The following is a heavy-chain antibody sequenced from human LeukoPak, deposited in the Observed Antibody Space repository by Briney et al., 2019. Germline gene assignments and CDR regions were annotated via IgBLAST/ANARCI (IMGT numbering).Heavy chain of an antibody. CDR2: IYYSGST. Sequence: SETLSLTCTVSGGSISSYYWSWIRQPPGKGLEWIGYIYYSGSTNYNPSLKSRVTISVDTSKNQFSLKLSSVTAADTAVYYCAREIHYYRRWFDPWGQGTLVTVSS. D-gene: IGHD3-22*01. J-gene: IGHJ5*02. CDR3: AREIHYYRRWFDP. CDR1: GGSISSYY. V-gene: IGHV4-59*01.